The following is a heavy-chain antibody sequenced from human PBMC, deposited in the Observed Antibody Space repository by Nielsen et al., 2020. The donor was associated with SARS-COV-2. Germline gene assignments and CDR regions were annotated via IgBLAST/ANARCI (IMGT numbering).Heavy chain of an antibody. CDR2: IKNKPDGETT. J-gene: IGHJ4*02. CDR1: GFTFTDAW. CDR3: ATARVGY. V-gene: IGHV3-15*01. Sequence: GESLKISCVASGFTFTDAWMSWVRQAPGKGLEWIGRIKNKPDGETTDYAAPVKGRFTISRDDSKNTAYLQMNSLKTEDTAVYYCATARVGYWGQGTLVTVSS.